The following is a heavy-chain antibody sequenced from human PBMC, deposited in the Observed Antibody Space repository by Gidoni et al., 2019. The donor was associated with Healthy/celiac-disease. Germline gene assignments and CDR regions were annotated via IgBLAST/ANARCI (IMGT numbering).Heavy chain of an antibody. CDR3: ARDLGEMATIPGAFDI. CDR1: GFTFSSYS. V-gene: IGHV3-21*01. J-gene: IGHJ3*02. CDR2: ISSSSSYI. Sequence: EVQLVESGGGLVKPGGSLRLSCAASGFTFSSYSMNWVRQAPGKGLEWVSSISSSSSYIYYADSVKGRFTISRDNAKNSLYLQMNSLRAEDTAMYYCARDLGEMATIPGAFDIWGQGTMVTVSS. D-gene: IGHD5-12*01.